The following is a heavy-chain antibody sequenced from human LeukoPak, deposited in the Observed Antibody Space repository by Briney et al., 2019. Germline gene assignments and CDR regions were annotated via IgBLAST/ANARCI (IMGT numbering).Heavy chain of an antibody. CDR1: GGTFSSYA. J-gene: IGHJ4*02. CDR3: ARVSRYYDSSGYCFDY. CDR2: IIPLFGTA. V-gene: IGHV1-69*13. Sequence: ASVKVSCKASGGTFSSYAISWVRQAPGQGLEWMGGIIPLFGTANYAQTFQGRVTMTADESTRTAYLALSSLRSEDTAAYYCARVSRYYDSSGYCFDYWGQGTLVTVSS. D-gene: IGHD3-22*01.